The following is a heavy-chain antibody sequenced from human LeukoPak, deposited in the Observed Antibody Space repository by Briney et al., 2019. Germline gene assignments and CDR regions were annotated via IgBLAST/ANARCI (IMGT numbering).Heavy chain of an antibody. CDR3: ARACDVYYYYYYMDV. V-gene: IGHV3-21*01. CDR2: ISSSSSYI. CDR1: GFTFSSYS. J-gene: IGHJ6*03. Sequence: GGSLRLSCAASGFTFSSYSMNWVRQAPGKGLEWVSSISSSSSYIYYADSVKGRFTISRDNAKNSLYLQMNSLRAEDTAVYYCARACDVYYYYYYMDVWGKGTTVTVSS.